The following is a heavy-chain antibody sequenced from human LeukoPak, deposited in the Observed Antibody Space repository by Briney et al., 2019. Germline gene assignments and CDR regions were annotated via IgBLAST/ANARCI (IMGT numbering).Heavy chain of an antibody. CDR1: GYDLTSLG. D-gene: IGHD6-19*01. V-gene: IGHV1-18*01. J-gene: IGHJ4*02. Sequence: AAVNVSYKASGYDLTSLGITWVGQAPGQGLEWMGWISPYNDNTRYVQKLQGRVTMTTDTSTSTTYMELRSLRFDDTAVYYCARAGSGSGWYFDYWGQGTLVTVSS. CDR2: ISPYNDNT. CDR3: ARAGSGSGWYFDY.